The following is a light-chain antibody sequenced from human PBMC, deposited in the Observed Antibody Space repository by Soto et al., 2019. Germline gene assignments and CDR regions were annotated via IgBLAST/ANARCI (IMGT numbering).Light chain of an antibody. J-gene: IGLJ1*01. CDR1: SSDVGGYNY. CDR3: GSYTSSNTLV. Sequence: QSALTQPASVSGSPGQSITISCTGTSSDVGGYNYVSWYQQHPGKAPKLLIYEVTYPPSGVSNRFSGSKSGNTASLTISGLQAEDEADYFCGSYTSSNTLVFGTGTKLTVL. CDR2: EVT. V-gene: IGLV2-14*03.